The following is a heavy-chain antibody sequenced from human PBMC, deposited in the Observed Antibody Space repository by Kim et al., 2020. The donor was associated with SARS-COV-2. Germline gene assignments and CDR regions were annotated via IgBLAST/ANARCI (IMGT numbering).Heavy chain of an antibody. J-gene: IGHJ4*02. CDR2: IYPGDSDT. Sequence: GESLKISCTASGYNFSSYWIGWVRQMSGKGLEWVGIIYPGDSDTKHSPSFEGQVTISADCSITTASVQWGTLKGSDTAIYYCARAPSGTLTPYLPYYWGQRAPDSFSP. CDR1: GYNFSSYW. CDR3: ARAPSGTLTPYLPYY. V-gene: IGHV5-51*01. D-gene: IGHD1-26*01.